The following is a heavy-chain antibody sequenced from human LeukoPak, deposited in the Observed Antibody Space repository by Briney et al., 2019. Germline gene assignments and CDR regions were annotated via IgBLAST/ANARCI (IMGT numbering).Heavy chain of an antibody. D-gene: IGHD3-22*01. CDR3: ARHPYYYDSSGYYEGFNWFDP. Sequence: PSETLSLTCTVSGGSISSYFWSWIRQPPGKGLEWIGYIYTSGSTNYNPSLKSRVTISVDTSKNQFSLKLSSVTAADTAVYYCARHPYYYDSSGYYEGFNWFDPWGQGTLATVSS. CDR1: GGSISSYF. CDR2: IYTSGST. V-gene: IGHV4-4*09. J-gene: IGHJ5*02.